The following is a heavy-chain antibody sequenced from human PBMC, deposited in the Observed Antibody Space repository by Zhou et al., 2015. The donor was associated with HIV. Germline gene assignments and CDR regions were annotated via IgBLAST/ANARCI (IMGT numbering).Heavy chain of an antibody. CDR2: IWYDGSIK. CDR3: AKDPGPGMVTFGGLIGPYFFDN. CDR1: GFTFSSYG. Sequence: VQLVESGGGVVQPGRSLRLSCAASGFTFSSYGMHWVRQAPGKGLEWVAVIWYDGSIKYYADSVKGRFTISRDKSKNTVYLQMNSLRAEDTATYYCAKDPGPGMVTFGGLIGPYFFDNWGQGTLVTVSS. J-gene: IGHJ4*02. V-gene: IGHV3-33*03. D-gene: IGHD3-16*02.